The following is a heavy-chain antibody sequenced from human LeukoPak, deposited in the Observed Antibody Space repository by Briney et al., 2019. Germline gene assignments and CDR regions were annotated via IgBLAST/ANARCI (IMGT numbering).Heavy chain of an antibody. Sequence: ASVKVSCKASGYTFTSYGISWVRQAPGQGLEWMGWISAYNGNTNYAQKLQGRVTMTTDTSTSTAYMELRSLRSDDTAVYYCARVLRGTAAGPYYYYYGMDVWGQGTTVTVSS. CDR3: ARVLRGTAAGPYYYYYGMDV. D-gene: IGHD6-13*01. J-gene: IGHJ6*02. V-gene: IGHV1-18*01. CDR1: GYTFTSYG. CDR2: ISAYNGNT.